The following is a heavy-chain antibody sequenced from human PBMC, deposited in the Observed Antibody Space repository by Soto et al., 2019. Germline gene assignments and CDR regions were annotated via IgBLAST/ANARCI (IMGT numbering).Heavy chain of an antibody. V-gene: IGHV3-7*03. CDR1: GFSFSGHW. D-gene: IGHD6-19*01. Sequence: EVQLVESGGGLVQPGGSLRLSCAASGFSFSGHWMGWVRQAPGKGLEWVANIKQDGSEKYYADSVKGRCTISRDNAKNSLYLQMDSLRAEDTAVYYCASWTYNSGWYLDSWGQGTLVTVSS. J-gene: IGHJ4*02. CDR2: IKQDGSEK. CDR3: ASWTYNSGWYLDS.